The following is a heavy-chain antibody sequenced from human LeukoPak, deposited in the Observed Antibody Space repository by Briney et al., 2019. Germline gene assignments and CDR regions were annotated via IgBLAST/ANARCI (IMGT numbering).Heavy chain of an antibody. CDR3: TTLTVASNFDY. CDR2: ISSSGTTT. J-gene: IGHJ4*02. D-gene: IGHD6-19*01. CDR1: GFSFSVYE. Sequence: GGSLRLSCAASGFSFSVYEIHGGRQAPGKGLEWIADISSSGTTTYYADSVKGRFTISRDNAKNSLYLQMNSLGAEDTADYYCTTLTVASNFDYWGQGTLVTVSS. V-gene: IGHV3-48*03.